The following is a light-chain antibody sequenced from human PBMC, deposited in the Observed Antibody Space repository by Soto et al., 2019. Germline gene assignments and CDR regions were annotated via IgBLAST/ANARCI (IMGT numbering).Light chain of an antibody. V-gene: IGLV1-40*01. CDR1: SSNIGAGYD. CDR3: QSYDSSLSRA. CDR2: GNS. J-gene: IGLJ2*01. Sequence: QSVLTQPPSVSGAPGQRVTISCTGSSSNIGAGYDVHWYQQLPGTAPKHLIYGNSNRPSGVPDRFSGSKSGTSASLAITGLQAEDEADYYCQSYDSSLSRAFGGGTKLTVL.